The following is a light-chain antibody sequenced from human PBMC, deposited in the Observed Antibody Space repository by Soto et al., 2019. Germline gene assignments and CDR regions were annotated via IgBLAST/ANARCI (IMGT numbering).Light chain of an antibody. CDR3: MQSAHWPWT. J-gene: IGKJ1*01. CDR1: QGLVLSDGNTY. V-gene: IGKV2-30*01. CDR2: TIS. Sequence: DVVMTQSPLSLPVPLGQPASISCRSSQGLVLSDGNTYLSWFHQRQGQSPRRLIYTISDRASGVPDRFSGSGSGTDFTLKISGLEAEDVGVYYCMQSAHWPWTFGPGTKVEV.